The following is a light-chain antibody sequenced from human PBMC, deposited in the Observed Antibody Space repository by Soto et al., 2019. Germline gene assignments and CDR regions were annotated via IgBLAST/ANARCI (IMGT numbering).Light chain of an antibody. CDR1: QSVSSN. Sequence: EIVMTQSPATLSVSPGERATLSCRASQSVSSNLAWYQQKPGQAPRLLLSGASTRATGIPAMFSGSGSGTEFSLTISSLQSEDFAVYYCQQYTNRTLFTFGPGTKVDIK. J-gene: IGKJ3*01. CDR3: QQYTNRTLFT. V-gene: IGKV3-15*01. CDR2: GAS.